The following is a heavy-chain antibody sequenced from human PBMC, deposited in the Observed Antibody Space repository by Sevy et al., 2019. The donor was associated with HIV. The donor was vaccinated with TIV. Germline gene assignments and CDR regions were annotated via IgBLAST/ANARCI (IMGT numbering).Heavy chain of an antibody. Sequence: VSVKVSCKASGYTFTRYGISWVRQAPGQGLEWMGWISAYNGNTNYAQKLQGRVTMTTDTSTSTAYMEMRSLRSDDTAVYYCARDTPYYYDSSGYPTKDDPFDIWGQGTMVTVSS. V-gene: IGHV1-18*01. CDR2: ISAYNGNT. J-gene: IGHJ3*02. CDR1: GYTFTRYG. D-gene: IGHD3-22*01. CDR3: ARDTPYYYDSSGYPTKDDPFDI.